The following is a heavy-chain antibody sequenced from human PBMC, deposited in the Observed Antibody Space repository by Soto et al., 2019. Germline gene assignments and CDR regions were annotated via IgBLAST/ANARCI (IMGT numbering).Heavy chain of an antibody. CDR1: GFTFSSYA. J-gene: IGHJ6*03. V-gene: IGHV3-23*01. CDR2: ISGSGGST. CDR3: AKDHFGVGRWINYYYYMDV. D-gene: IGHD3-3*01. Sequence: GGSLRLSCAASGFTFSSYAMSWVRQAPGKGLEWVSAISGSGGSTYYADTVKGRFTNSRDNSKNTLYLKMNSLRAEDTAVYNCAKDHFGVGRWINYYYYMDVGVKGTTVTVSS.